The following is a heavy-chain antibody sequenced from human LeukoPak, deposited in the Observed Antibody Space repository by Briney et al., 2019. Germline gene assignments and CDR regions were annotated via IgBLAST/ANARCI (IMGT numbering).Heavy chain of an antibody. D-gene: IGHD5-18*01. CDR3: ARDIVDTAMDDYFDY. V-gene: IGHV3-21*01. CDR1: GFTFSSYS. Sequence: PGGSLRLSCAASGFTFSSYSMNWVRQAPGKGLEWVSSISSSSSYIYYADSVKGRFTISRDNAKNSLYLQMNSLRAEDTAVYYCARDIVDTAMDDYFDYWGQGTLVTVSS. CDR2: ISSSSSYI. J-gene: IGHJ4*02.